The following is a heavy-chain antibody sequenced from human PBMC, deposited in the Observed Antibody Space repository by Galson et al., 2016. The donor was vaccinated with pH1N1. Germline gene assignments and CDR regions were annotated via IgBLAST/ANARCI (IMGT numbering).Heavy chain of an antibody. J-gene: IGHJ6*03. CDR1: GFHFRNYG. CDR2: IWYDGSNK. D-gene: IGHD6-13*01. Sequence: SLRLSCAASGFHFRNYGMHWVRQAPGKGLEWVAVIWYDGSNKYYVDSVKGRFTISRDNSKNTLFLEMNSLRAEDTAVYYCARDWQQLVPCYFYIDVWGTGTTVTVSS. CDR3: ARDWQQLVPCYFYIDV. V-gene: IGHV3-33*01.